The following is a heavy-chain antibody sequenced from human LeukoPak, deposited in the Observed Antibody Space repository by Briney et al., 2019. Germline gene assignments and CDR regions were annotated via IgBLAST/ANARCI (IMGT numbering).Heavy chain of an antibody. V-gene: IGHV3-30-3*01. CDR3: ARDAQSGAFSDFDY. D-gene: IGHD1-26*01. Sequence: GTSLRLSCEASGFTFGYYAIHWVRQVPGEGLEWVAIITHNGGTQYYADSVKGRFTISRDNSQSTVFLQMSSLRPEDTAVYYCARDAQSGAFSDFDYWGQGTLVTVSS. CDR1: GFTFGYYA. CDR2: ITHNGGTQ. J-gene: IGHJ4*02.